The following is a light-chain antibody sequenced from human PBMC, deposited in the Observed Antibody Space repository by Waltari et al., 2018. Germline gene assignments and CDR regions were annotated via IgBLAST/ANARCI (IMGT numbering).Light chain of an antibody. CDR2: GNN. CDR3: HSRDTTTNRV. Sequence: SSELTQDPTVSVALGQTVRIQCQGDSLRRYYASWYRQRPGQATILLIYGNNNRPSGIPDRFSGSTSGNMASLTITGAQAEDEADYYCHSRDTTTNRVFGRGTKLTVV. V-gene: IGLV3-19*01. J-gene: IGLJ3*02. CDR1: SLRRYY.